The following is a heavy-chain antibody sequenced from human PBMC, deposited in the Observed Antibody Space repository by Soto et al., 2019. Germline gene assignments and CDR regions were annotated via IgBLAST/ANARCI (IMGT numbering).Heavy chain of an antibody. Sequence: QVQLVQSGAEVKKPGASVKVSCKASGYTFTSYGISWVRQAPGQGLEWMGWISAYNGNTNYAKKLQGRVTITTHTSTSTAYIELRSLTFDDPAVYYCAREWRQQLVRYYYSYYGMDVWCQWTTFTVSS. V-gene: IGHV1-18*04. CDR1: GYTFTSYG. J-gene: IGHJ6*02. CDR2: ISAYNGNT. CDR3: AREWRQQLVRYYYSYYGMDV. D-gene: IGHD6-13*01.